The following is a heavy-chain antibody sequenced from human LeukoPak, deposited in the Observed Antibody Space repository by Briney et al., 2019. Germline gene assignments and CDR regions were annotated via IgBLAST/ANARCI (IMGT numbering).Heavy chain of an antibody. Sequence: PSETLSLTCTVSGYSISSGYYWGWIRQPPGKGLEWIGSIYHSGSTYYNPSLKSRVTISVDTSKNQFSLKLSSVTAADTAVYYCASTAARDGYSYGYAFDYWGQGTLVTVSS. V-gene: IGHV4-38-2*02. J-gene: IGHJ4*02. CDR3: ASTAARDGYSYGYAFDY. D-gene: IGHD5-18*01. CDR2: IYHSGST. CDR1: GYSISSGYY.